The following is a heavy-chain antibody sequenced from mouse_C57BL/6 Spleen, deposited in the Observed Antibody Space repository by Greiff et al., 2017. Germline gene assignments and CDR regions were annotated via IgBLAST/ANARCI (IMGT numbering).Heavy chain of an antibody. D-gene: IGHD1-1*01. J-gene: IGHJ1*03. V-gene: IGHV1-26*01. CDR2: INPNNGGT. Sequence: EVQLQQSGPELVKPGASVKISCKASGYTFTDYYMNWVKQSHGKSLEWIGDINPNNGGTSYNQKFKGKATLTVDKSSSTAYMELRSLTSEDSAVYYCASPYGSSPYWYFDVWGTGTTVTVSS. CDR3: ASPYGSSPYWYFDV. CDR1: GYTFTDYY.